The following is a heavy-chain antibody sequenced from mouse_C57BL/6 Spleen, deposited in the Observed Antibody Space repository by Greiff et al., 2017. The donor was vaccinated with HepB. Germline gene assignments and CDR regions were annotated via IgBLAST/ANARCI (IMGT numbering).Heavy chain of an antibody. CDR2: ISSGGDYI. V-gene: IGHV5S21*01. CDR1: GFTFSSYA. D-gene: IGHD3-1*01. J-gene: IGHJ1*03. Sequence: EVKVEESGEGLVKPGGSLKLSCAASGFTFSSYAMSWVRQTPEKRLEWVAYISSGGDYIYYADTVKGRFTISRDNARNTLYLQMSSLKSEDTAMYYCTRGLGLRYWYFDVWGTGTTVTVSS. CDR3: TRGLGLRYWYFDV.